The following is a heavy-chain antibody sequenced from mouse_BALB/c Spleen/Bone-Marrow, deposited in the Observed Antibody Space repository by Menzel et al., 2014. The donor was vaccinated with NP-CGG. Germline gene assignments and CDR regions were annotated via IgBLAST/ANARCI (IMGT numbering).Heavy chain of an antibody. J-gene: IGHJ2*01. Sequence: VKLQESGAELAKPGASVKMSCKASGYTFTSYWMHRVKQRPGQGLEWIGYINPSTTYSAYNQKFKDKATLTADKSSSTAYIQLSSLTSEDSAVYYCALYYRYDYFDYWGQGTTLTVSS. D-gene: IGHD2-14*01. CDR3: ALYYRYDYFDY. V-gene: IGHV1-7*01. CDR1: GYTFTSYW. CDR2: INPSTTYS.